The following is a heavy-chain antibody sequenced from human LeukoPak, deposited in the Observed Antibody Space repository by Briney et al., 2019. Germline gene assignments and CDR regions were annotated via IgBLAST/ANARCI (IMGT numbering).Heavy chain of an antibody. CDR2: INQDGSEK. Sequence: GGSLRLSCAASGFTFSSHWMSWVRQAPGKGLEWVANINQDGSEKYYVDSVKGRFTISRDNSKNTLYLQMNSLRAEDTAVYYCVREGVSSSWNNWYFDLWGRGTLVTVSS. CDR3: VREGVSSSWNNWYFDL. D-gene: IGHD6-13*01. J-gene: IGHJ2*01. V-gene: IGHV3-7*01. CDR1: GFTFSSHW.